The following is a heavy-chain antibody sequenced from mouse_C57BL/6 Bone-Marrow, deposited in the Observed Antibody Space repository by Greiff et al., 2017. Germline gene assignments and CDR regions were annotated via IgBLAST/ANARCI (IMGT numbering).Heavy chain of an antibody. CDR2: ISSGGSYT. CDR3: ARYDPYYAMDY. Sequence: EVQRVESGGDLVKPGGSLKLSCAASGFTFSSYGMSWVRQTPDKRLEWVATISSGGSYTYYPDSVKGRFTISRDTAKNTLYLQMSSLKSEDTAMYYCARYDPYYAMDYWGQGTSVTVSA. V-gene: IGHV5-6*01. CDR1: GFTFSSYG. J-gene: IGHJ4*01. D-gene: IGHD2-3*01.